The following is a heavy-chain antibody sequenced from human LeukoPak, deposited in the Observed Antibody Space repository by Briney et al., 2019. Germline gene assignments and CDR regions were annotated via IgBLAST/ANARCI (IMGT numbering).Heavy chain of an antibody. Sequence: PSETLSFTCTVSGGSISSSSYYWGWIRQSPGKGLGWIGYFYGSGSASYNPSLKSRVTISVDRSNNQFSLKMSSVTAADTAVYYCVRDVSQRRHFDYWGQGTLVTVSS. V-gene: IGHV4-39*07. CDR1: GGSISSSSYY. CDR3: VRDVSQRRHFDY. D-gene: IGHD1-1*01. CDR2: FYGSGSA. J-gene: IGHJ4*02.